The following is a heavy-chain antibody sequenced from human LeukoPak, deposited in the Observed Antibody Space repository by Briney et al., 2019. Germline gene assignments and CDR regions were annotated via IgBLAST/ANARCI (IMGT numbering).Heavy chain of an antibody. Sequence: PGGSLRLSCAASGFTFSSYGMHWVRQAPGKGLEWVAFIRYDGSNKYYADSVKGRFTISRDNSKNTLYLLMNSLRADDTAVYYCARGQHRWDYSHNLMSFWGQGTLVTVSS. V-gene: IGHV3-30*02. J-gene: IGHJ3*01. CDR3: ARGQHRWDYSHNLMSF. D-gene: IGHD4-11*01. CDR1: GFTFSSYG. CDR2: IRYDGSNK.